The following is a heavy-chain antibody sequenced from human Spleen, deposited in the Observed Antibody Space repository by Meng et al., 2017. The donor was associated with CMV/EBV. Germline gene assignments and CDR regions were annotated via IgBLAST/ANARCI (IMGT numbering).Heavy chain of an antibody. CDR2: IYYTGTR. CDR3: ARVPKWYFDL. J-gene: IGHJ2*01. V-gene: IGHV4-30-4*08. Sequence: TCDVSGHSITSADYYWSWIRPAPGKGLEWIGNIYYTGTRYYNPSFKSRVTISQDTSKNHFSLSLSSVTAADTAVYFCARVPKWYFDLWGRGTLVTVSS. CDR1: GHSITSADYY.